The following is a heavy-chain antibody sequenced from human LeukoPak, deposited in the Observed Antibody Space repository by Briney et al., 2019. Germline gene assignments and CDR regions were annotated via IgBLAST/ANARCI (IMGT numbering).Heavy chain of an antibody. J-gene: IGHJ6*03. Sequence: QPGGSLRLSCTASGFTFGDYAMSWVRQAPGKGLEWVGFIRSKAYGGTTEYAASVKGRFTISRDNAKNSLYLQMNSLRAEDTAVYYCARVGPWVNPDYYYYMDVWGKGTTVTVSS. CDR2: IRSKAYGGTT. CDR1: GFTFGDYA. CDR3: ARVGPWVNPDYYYYMDV. D-gene: IGHD1-14*01. V-gene: IGHV3-49*04.